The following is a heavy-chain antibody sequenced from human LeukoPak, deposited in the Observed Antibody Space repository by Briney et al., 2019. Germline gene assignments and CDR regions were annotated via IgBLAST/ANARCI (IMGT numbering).Heavy chain of an antibody. V-gene: IGHV3-49*04. CDR2: IRSKAYGGTT. CDR3: TSVAGTKGVIYYYYYYMDV. D-gene: IGHD6-19*01. Sequence: PGGSLRLSCTASGFTFGDYAMSWVRQAPGKGLEWVGFIRSKAYGGTTEYAASVKGRFTISRDDSKSIAYLQMNSLKTEDTAVYYCTSVAGTKGVIYYYYYYMDVWGKGTTVTISS. CDR1: GFTFGDYA. J-gene: IGHJ6*03.